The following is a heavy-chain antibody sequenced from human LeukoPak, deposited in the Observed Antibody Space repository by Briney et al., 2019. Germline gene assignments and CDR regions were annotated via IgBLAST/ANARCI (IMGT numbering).Heavy chain of an antibody. J-gene: IGHJ4*02. CDR3: VAGKEI. D-gene: IGHD1-1*01. V-gene: IGHV3-64D*06. CDR2: ISNNGGRT. Sequence: GGSLRLSCSVSGFTFSVYAMHWVRQAPGKGLECVSLISNNGGRTYYADSVKGRFTISRDNSKNTLYLQMNSLRAEDTAVYYCVAGKEIWGQGTLVTVSS. CDR1: GFTFSVYA.